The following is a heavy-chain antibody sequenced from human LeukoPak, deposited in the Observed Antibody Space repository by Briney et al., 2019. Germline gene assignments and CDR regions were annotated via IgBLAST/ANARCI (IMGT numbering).Heavy chain of an antibody. J-gene: IGHJ5*02. D-gene: IGHD6-6*01. CDR2: IYTSGST. V-gene: IGHV4-61*02. CDR3: AWEIDSSSHWFDP. CDR1: GGSISSGSLY. Sequence: SQTLSLTCTVSGGSISSGSLYWSWIRQPAGKGLEWIGRIYTSGSTNYNPSLKSRVTISVDTSKNQFSLKLSSVTAADTAVYYCAWEIDSSSHWFDPWGQGTLVTVSS.